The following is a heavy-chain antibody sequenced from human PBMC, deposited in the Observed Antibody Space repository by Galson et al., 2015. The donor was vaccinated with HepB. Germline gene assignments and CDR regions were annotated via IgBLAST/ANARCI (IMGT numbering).Heavy chain of an antibody. Sequence: PALVKPTQTLTLTCTFSGFSLSTSGMCVSWIRQPPGKALEWLALIDWDDDKYYSTSLKTRLTISKDTSKNQVVLTMTNMDPVDTATYYCARTRFDGDCRVVDYWGQGTLVTVSS. CDR2: IDWDDDK. CDR3: ARTRFDGDCRVVDY. D-gene: IGHD2-21*02. J-gene: IGHJ4*02. CDR1: GFSLSTSGMC. V-gene: IGHV2-70*01.